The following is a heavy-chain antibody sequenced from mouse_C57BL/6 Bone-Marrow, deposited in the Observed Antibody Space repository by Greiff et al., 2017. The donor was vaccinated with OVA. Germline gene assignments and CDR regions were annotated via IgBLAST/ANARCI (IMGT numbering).Heavy chain of an antibody. CDR3: ARRSGYFDY. J-gene: IGHJ2*01. CDR2: IDPSDSYT. Sequence: QVQLQQPGAELVRPGTSVKLSCKASGYTFTSYWMHWVKQRPGQGLEWIGVIDPSDSYTNYKQKFKGKATLTVDTSSSTAYMQLSSLTSEDSAVYYCARRSGYFDYWGQGTTLTVSS. V-gene: IGHV1-59*01. CDR1: GYTFTSYW. D-gene: IGHD1-3*01.